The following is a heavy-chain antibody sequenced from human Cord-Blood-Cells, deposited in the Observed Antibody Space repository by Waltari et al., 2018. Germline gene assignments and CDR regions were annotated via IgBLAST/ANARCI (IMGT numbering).Heavy chain of an antibody. Sequence: QVQLVESGGGVVQPGRSLRLSCAASGFTFSSYGMHWVRQAPGKGLEWVAVISYDGSNKYYAYSVKGRFTISRDNSKNTLYLQMNSLRAEDTAVYYCAKGGNFDLWGRGTLVTVSS. J-gene: IGHJ2*01. CDR3: AKGGNFDL. D-gene: IGHD1-26*01. CDR1: GFTFSSYG. V-gene: IGHV3-30*18. CDR2: ISYDGSNK.